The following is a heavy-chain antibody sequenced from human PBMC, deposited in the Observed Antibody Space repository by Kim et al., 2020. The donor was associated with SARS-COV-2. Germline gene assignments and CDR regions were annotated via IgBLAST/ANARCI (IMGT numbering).Heavy chain of an antibody. V-gene: IGHV1-69*04. Sequence: ANDAQKYKRRVTITADKSTSTAYMELSSLRSEDTAVYYCARDDGGVGAYYWGQGTLVTVSS. CDR2: A. D-gene: IGHD1-26*01. CDR3: ARDDGGVGAYY. J-gene: IGHJ4*02.